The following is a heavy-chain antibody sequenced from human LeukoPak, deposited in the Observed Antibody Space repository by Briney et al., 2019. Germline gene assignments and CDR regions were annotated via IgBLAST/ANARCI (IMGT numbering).Heavy chain of an antibody. CDR1: GFTFSSFC. CDR3: ARGRGSSGWSPYDY. D-gene: IGHD6-19*01. Sequence: GGSLRLSCAASGFTFSSFCMSWVRQAPGKGLEWVANIKQDGSDKYYVDSVKGRFTVSRDNAKNSLYLQMNSLRAEDTAMYYCARGRGSSGWSPYDYWGQGTLVTVSS. J-gene: IGHJ4*02. V-gene: IGHV3-7*01. CDR2: IKQDGSDK.